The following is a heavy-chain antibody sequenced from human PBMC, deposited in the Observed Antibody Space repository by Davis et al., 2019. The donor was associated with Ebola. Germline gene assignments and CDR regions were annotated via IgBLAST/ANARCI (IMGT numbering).Heavy chain of an antibody. CDR1: GYRFTSYY. Sequence: ASVKVSCKASGYRFTSYYMHWVRQAPGQGLEWMGIINPITGGTSYAQNFQVRVNMTRDTSTSTGYMELSSLRSEDTAVYYGAREGGRYYDSSGYVFDIWGQGTMVKVSS. D-gene: IGHD3-22*01. J-gene: IGHJ3*02. CDR3: AREGGRYYDSSGYVFDI. CDR2: INPITGGT. V-gene: IGHV1-46*01.